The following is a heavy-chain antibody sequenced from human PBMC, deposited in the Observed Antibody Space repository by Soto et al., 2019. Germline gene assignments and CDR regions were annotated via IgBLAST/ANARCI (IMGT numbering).Heavy chain of an antibody. Sequence: QVQLQESGPGLVKPSQTLSLTCTVSGGSISSGDYYWSWIRQPPGKGLEWIGYIYYSGRTYYNPSLKSRVTISVDTSKNQFSLKLSAVTAADTAVYYCASAYGSGSYFDYYYGMDVWGQGTTVTVSS. CDR2: IYYSGRT. V-gene: IGHV4-30-4*01. CDR3: ASAYGSGSYFDYYYGMDV. J-gene: IGHJ6*02. CDR1: GGSISSGDYY. D-gene: IGHD3-10*01.